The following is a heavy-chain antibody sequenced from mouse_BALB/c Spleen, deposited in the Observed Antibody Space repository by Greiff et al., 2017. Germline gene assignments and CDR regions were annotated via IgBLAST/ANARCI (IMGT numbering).Heavy chain of an antibody. CDR1: GFAFSSYD. CDR2: ISSGGGST. V-gene: IGHV5-12-1*01. J-gene: IGHJ1*01. CDR3: ARDVYYPYWYFDV. Sequence: EVKLVESGGGLVKPGGSLKLSCAASGFAFSSYDMSWVRQTPEKRLEWVAYISSGGGSTYYPDTVKGRFTISRDNAKNTLYLQMSSLKSEDTAMYYWARDVYYPYWYFDVWGAGTTVTVSS. D-gene: IGHD2-3*01.